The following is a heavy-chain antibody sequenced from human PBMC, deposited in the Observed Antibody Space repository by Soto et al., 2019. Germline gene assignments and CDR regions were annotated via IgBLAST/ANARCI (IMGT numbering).Heavy chain of an antibody. V-gene: IGHV4-39*01. CDR1: AGSISSSSSY. Sequence: SETLSLTCPVSAGSISSSSSYWGWIRQPPGKGLEWIGSIYFSGSTYYNPSLKSRVTISVDTSKNQFSLKLSSVTAADTAVFYAARHWIVLMVYANNWFDPWGQGTLVTVSS. CDR2: IYFSGST. J-gene: IGHJ5*02. D-gene: IGHD2-8*01. CDR3: ARHWIVLMVYANNWFDP.